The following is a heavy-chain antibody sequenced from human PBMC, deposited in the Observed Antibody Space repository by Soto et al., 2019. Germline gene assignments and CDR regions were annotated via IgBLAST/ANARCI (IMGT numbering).Heavy chain of an antibody. D-gene: IGHD2-21*02. CDR3: ARGVTPIDY. V-gene: IGHV1-18*01. CDR2: ISAYNGNT. CDR1: GYTFTNFG. J-gene: IGHJ4*02. Sequence: QVQLVQSGAEVKKPGASVKVSCKTSGYTFTNFGLSWVRQAPGQGLEWMGWISAYNGNTNYAQNFQGRVTMTTDTATITAYMELRSLRSDDTAVYYCARGVTPIDYWGQGTLVTVSS.